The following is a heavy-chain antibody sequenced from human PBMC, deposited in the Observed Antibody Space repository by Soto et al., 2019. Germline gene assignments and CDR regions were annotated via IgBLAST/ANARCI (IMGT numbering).Heavy chain of an antibody. V-gene: IGHV6-1*01. CDR2: TYYRSKWFD. D-gene: IGHD3-22*01. J-gene: IGHJ3*01. CDR1: GDSVSSKSAA. Sequence: SQTLSLTCVISGDSVSSKSAAWNWIRQSPSGGLEWLGRTYYRSKWFDDYAVSVKSRVTVNPDTSKNQFSLQLNSVTPEDTAVYYCVRTNDFYDTVAPFDLWGQGTVVTVS. CDR3: VRTNDFYDTVAPFDL.